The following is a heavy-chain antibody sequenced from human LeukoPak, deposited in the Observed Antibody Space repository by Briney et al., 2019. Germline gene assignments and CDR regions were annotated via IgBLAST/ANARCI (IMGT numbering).Heavy chain of an antibody. D-gene: IGHD3-3*01. J-gene: IGHJ4*02. CDR3: AREGGFYRPLDY. V-gene: IGHV4-4*02. CDR2: VHLDGRT. CDR1: GGSVINTNW. Sequence: SETLSLTCGVSGGSVINTNWWTWVRQPPGKGLEWIGEVHLDGRTNYNPSLESRLTMSVDVSESQVSLKLTSVTAADTAVYYCAREGGFYRPLDYSGQGTLVTVSS.